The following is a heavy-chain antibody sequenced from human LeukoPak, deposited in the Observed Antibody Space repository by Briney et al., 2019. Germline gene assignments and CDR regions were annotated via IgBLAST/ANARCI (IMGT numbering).Heavy chain of an antibody. D-gene: IGHD1-26*01. V-gene: IGHV3-33*01. J-gene: IGHJ4*02. CDR3: ARSSGSYSYYFDY. CDR1: GFTFSSYG. Sequence: GGSLRLSRAASGFTFSSYGMHWVRQAPGKGLEWVAVIWYDGSNKYYADSVKGRFTISRDNSKNTLYLQMNSLRAEDTAVYYCARSSGSYSYYFDYWGQGTLVTVSS. CDR2: IWYDGSNK.